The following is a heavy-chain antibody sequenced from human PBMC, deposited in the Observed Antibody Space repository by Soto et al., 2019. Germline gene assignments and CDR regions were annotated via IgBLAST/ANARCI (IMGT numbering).Heavy chain of an antibody. V-gene: IGHV4-39*01. Sequence: SATLSVTCTVSGGSISSSSYYWGWIRQPPGKGLEWIVSIYYSGSTYYNPSLKSRVTISVDTSKNQFSLKLSSVTAADTAVYYCARLPSSYDFWSGYYPYYFDYWGQGTLVTVSS. D-gene: IGHD3-3*01. CDR3: ARLPSSYDFWSGYYPYYFDY. J-gene: IGHJ4*02. CDR1: GGSISSSSYY. CDR2: IYYSGST.